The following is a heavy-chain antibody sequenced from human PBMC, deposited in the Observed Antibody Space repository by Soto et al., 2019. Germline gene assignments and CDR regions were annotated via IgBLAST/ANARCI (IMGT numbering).Heavy chain of an antibody. V-gene: IGHV1-2*02. CDR2: INPNSGGT. D-gene: IGHD5-12*01. CDR3: ARDPLIVATITSPDWFDP. J-gene: IGHJ5*02. Sequence: ASVKVSCKASGYTFTGSYMHWVRQAPGQGLEWMGWINPNSGGTNYAQKFQGRVTMTRDTSISTAYMELSRLRSDDTAVYYCARDPLIVATITSPDWFDPWGQGTLVTVSS. CDR1: GYTFTGSY.